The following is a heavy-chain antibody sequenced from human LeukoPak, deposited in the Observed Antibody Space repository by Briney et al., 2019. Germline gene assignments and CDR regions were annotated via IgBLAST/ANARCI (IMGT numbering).Heavy chain of an antibody. CDR2: MYYSGTT. Sequence: SETLSLTCTVSGGSISSGSYYWGWIRQPPGKGLEWIASMYYSGTTFYSPSLKSRVTISVGTSKNQLSLKLGSVTAADTAVYYCARHPPRDGSAFDYWGQGTLVTVSS. CDR1: GGSISSGSYY. CDR3: ARHPPRDGSAFDY. V-gene: IGHV4-39*01. J-gene: IGHJ4*02.